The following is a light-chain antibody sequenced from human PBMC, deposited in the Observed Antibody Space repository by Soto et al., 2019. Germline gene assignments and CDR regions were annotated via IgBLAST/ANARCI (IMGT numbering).Light chain of an antibody. Sequence: QSALTQPASVSGSPGQSITISCTGTSSDVGDYNYVSWYQQHPGKAPKFMIYDVSIRPSGVSNRFSGSKSGNTASLTISGLQAEDEADYYCSSYTSSSLYVFGSGTKLTVL. CDR2: DVS. CDR1: SSDVGDYNY. V-gene: IGLV2-14*01. J-gene: IGLJ1*01. CDR3: SSYTSSSLYV.